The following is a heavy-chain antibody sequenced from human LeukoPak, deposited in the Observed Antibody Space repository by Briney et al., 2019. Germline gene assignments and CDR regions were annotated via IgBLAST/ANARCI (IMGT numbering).Heavy chain of an antibody. CDR3: AKALSKLVLGMDV. D-gene: IGHD6-6*01. J-gene: IGHJ6*02. CDR2: ISYDGSNK. CDR1: GFTLSSYG. Sequence: GGSLRLSCAASGFTLSSYGMHWVRQAPGKGLEWVAVISYDGSNKYYADSVKGRFTISRDNSKNTLYLQMNSLRAEDTAVYYCAKALSKLVLGMDVWGQGTTVTVSS. V-gene: IGHV3-30*18.